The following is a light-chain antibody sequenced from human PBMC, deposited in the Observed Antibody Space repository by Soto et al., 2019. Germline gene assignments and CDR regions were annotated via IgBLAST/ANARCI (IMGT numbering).Light chain of an antibody. Sequence: QSALTQPASVSGSPGQSITISCTGTSSGVGNYNLVSWYQQFPGKAPKLIIYEGSRRPSGVSNRFSGSKSGNTASLTISGLQAEDEADYYCCSYAGSFTFDGFGGGTKLTVL. J-gene: IGLJ2*01. CDR3: CSYAGSFTFDG. V-gene: IGLV2-23*03. CDR2: EGS. CDR1: SSGVGNYNL.